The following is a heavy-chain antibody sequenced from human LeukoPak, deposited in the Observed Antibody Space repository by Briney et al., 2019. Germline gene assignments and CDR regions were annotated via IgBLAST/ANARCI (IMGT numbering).Heavy chain of an antibody. J-gene: IGHJ4*02. Sequence: GGSLRLSCAASGFAFSSYSMNWVRQAPGKGLEWVSSNSSSSSYIYYADSVKGRFTISRDNAKNSLYLQMNSLRAEDTAVYYCARDLTVGATVRYFDYWGQGTLVTVSS. CDR1: GFAFSSYS. V-gene: IGHV3-21*01. CDR3: ARDLTVGATVRYFDY. CDR2: NSSSSSYI. D-gene: IGHD1-26*01.